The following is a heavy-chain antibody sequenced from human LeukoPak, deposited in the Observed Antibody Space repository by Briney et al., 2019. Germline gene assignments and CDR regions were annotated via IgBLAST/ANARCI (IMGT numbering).Heavy chain of an antibody. CDR2: ITPIFGTP. CDR3: ARRLQSGGYYYYSIDA. D-gene: IGHD2-21*02. CDR1: GGTFNIDA. J-gene: IGHJ6*02. Sequence: SVKVSCKASGGTFNIDALNWVRQAPGQGLEWLGGITPIFGTPSYAQKFKGRVTITADESTNTGYMELSSLRSEDTAVYYCARRLQSGGYYYYSIDAWGPGTTVAVSS. V-gene: IGHV1-69*13.